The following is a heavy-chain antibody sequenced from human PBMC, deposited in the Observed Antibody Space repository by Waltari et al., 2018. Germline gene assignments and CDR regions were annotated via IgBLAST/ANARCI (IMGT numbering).Heavy chain of an antibody. V-gene: IGHV3-66*01. CDR2: IYSGGTS. CDR3: AHFPGV. Sequence: EVQLVESGGGLVQPGGSLRLSCAASGLTVGNNFMTWVRRAPGKGLEFVALIYSGGTSYYADSVKGRFTISRDSSKNTVSLQMNILTAGDTAVYYCAHFPGVWGQGTMVTVSS. CDR1: GLTVGNNF. J-gene: IGHJ3*01.